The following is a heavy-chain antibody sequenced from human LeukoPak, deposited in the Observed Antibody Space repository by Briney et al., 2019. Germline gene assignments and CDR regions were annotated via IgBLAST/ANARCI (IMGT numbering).Heavy chain of an antibody. CDR3: ARGLAAAGLYYYYGMDV. CDR1: GGSISSYY. Sequence: PSETLSLTCTVSGGSISSYYWSWLRQPAGKGLEWIGRIYTSGSTNYNPSLKSRVTMSVDTSKNQFSLKLSSVTAADMAVYYCARGLAAAGLYYYYGMDVWGQGTTVTVSS. CDR2: IYTSGST. D-gene: IGHD6-13*01. J-gene: IGHJ6*02. V-gene: IGHV4-4*07.